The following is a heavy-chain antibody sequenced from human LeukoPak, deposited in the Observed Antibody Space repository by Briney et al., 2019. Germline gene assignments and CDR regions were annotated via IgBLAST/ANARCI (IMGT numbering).Heavy chain of an antibody. J-gene: IGHJ4*02. V-gene: IGHV3-23*01. CDR2: ISGCGGTT. CDR3: AKDSRAHCSTTTCYIAY. D-gene: IGHD2-2*02. Sequence: GGSLRLSCAASGFTFSSYAMSWVRQAPGKGLEWVSAISGCGGTTYYADSVKGRFTISRDNSKNTLYLQMNSLRAEDTAIYYCAKDSRAHCSTTTCYIAYWGQGTLVTVSS. CDR1: GFTFSSYA.